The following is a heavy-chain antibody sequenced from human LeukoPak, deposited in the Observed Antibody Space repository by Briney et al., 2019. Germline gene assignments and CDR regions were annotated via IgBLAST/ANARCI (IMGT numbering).Heavy chain of an antibody. CDR2: IYYSGST. Sequence: SETLSLTCTVSGGSISSGGYYWSWIRQHPGKGLEWIGYIYYSGSTYYNPSLKSRVTISVDTSKNQFSLKLSSVTAADTAVYYCARMYYYDSSGYYPNSPLCDYWGQGTLVTVSS. J-gene: IGHJ4*02. CDR3: ARMYYYDSSGYYPNSPLCDY. V-gene: IGHV4-31*03. D-gene: IGHD3-22*01. CDR1: GGSISSGGYY.